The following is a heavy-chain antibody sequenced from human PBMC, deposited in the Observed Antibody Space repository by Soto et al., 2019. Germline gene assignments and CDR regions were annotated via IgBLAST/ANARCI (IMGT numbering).Heavy chain of an antibody. D-gene: IGHD6-19*01. J-gene: IGHJ2*01. CDR1: GFSFNTYD. CDR3: ANPSVAGLYWYFDL. CDR2: ISYDGSNS. V-gene: IGHV3-30*18. Sequence: QVQLVESGGGVVQPGRSLRLSCAASGFSFNTYDIHWVRQAPGKGLEWVSGISYDGSNSYYADSVKGRFTISRDSSKNMLYLQMTSLRGEDKAVYYCANPSVAGLYWYFDLWGTGTLVTVSS.